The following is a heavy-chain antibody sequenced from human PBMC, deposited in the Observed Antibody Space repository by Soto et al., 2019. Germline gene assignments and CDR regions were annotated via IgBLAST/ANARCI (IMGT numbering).Heavy chain of an antibody. CDR2: INTDSGNP. Sequence: ASVKVSCKASGYTFDNYGINWLLQAPGQGLEWLGWINTDSGNPTYAQKFRGRIIMTRDTSTGTVYMEMTSLTSGDTAIYYCARKKCVGECYSFDYWGQGTLVTVSS. CDR1: GYTFDNYG. D-gene: IGHD2-21*01. J-gene: IGHJ4*02. CDR3: ARKKCVGECYSFDY. V-gene: IGHV1-18*01.